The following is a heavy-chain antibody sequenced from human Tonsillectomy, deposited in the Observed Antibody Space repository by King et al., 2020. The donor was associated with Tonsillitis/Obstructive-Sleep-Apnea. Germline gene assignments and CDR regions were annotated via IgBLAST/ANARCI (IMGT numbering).Heavy chain of an antibody. J-gene: IGHJ4*02. Sequence: VQLVESGGGLVQPGGSLRLSCAASGFTFRNYAMSWVRQAPGKGLEWVSGITGSGDTTFYGDSVKGRFTIARDNAKNTLYLQMNSLRAGDTAVYYCATYAIAYDGRSHLYHSDYWGQGSLVTVSS. V-gene: IGHV3-23*04. CDR3: ATYAIAYDGRSHLYHSDY. D-gene: IGHD2-8*01. CDR2: ITGSGDTT. CDR1: GFTFRNYA.